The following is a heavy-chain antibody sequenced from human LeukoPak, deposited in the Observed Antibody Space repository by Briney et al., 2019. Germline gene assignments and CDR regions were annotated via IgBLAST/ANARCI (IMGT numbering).Heavy chain of an antibody. J-gene: IGHJ4*02. D-gene: IGHD4-17*01. CDR3: ARDAGDRYGDYVAYFDY. CDR2: INPNSGGT. V-gene: IGHV1-2*02. CDR1: GYTFTGYY. Sequence: ASVKVSCKASGYTFTGYYMHWMRQAPGQGLEWMGWINPNSGGTNYAQKFQGRVTMTRDTSISTAYMELSRLRSDDTAVYYCARDAGDRYGDYVAYFDYWGQGTLVTVSS.